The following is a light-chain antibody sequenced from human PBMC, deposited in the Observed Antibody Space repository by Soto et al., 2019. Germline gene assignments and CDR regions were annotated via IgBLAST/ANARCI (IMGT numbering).Light chain of an antibody. CDR2: AAS. CDR3: QQLNSYPLT. Sequence: DIQLTQSPSFLSASVGDRVTITCRASQDISNYLVWYQQKPGKAPKPLIYAASTLQSGVPSRFSGSGSGTEFTLTISSLQPEEFATYYCQQLNSYPLTFGPGTNVDSK. CDR1: QDISNY. J-gene: IGKJ3*01. V-gene: IGKV1-9*01.